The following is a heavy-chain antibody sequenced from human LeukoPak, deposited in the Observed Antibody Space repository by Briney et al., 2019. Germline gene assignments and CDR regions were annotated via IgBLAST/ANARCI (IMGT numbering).Heavy chain of an antibody. D-gene: IGHD6-13*01. CDR1: GGSISSSSYY. Sequence: SETLSLTCTVSGGSISSSSYYWGWIRQPPGKGLEWIGSIYYSGSTNYNPSLKSRVTISVDTSKNQFSLKLSSVTAADTAVYYCARDRSIAAASGWFDPWGQGTLVTVSS. CDR2: IYYSGST. J-gene: IGHJ5*02. V-gene: IGHV4-39*07. CDR3: ARDRSIAAASGWFDP.